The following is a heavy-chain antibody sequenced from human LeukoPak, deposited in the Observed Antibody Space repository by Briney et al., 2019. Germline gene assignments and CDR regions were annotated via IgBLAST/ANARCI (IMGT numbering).Heavy chain of an antibody. V-gene: IGHV3-23*01. CDR2: ISDSGGST. CDR3: ATYDFWSGYGVGY. Sequence: GGSLRLSCAASGFPFSSYALSWVRQAPGKGLEWVSAISDSGGSTYYADSVKGRFTISRDNSKNTLYLQMNSLRAEDTAVYYCATYDFWSGYGVGYWGQGTLVTVSS. D-gene: IGHD3-3*01. CDR1: GFPFSSYA. J-gene: IGHJ4*02.